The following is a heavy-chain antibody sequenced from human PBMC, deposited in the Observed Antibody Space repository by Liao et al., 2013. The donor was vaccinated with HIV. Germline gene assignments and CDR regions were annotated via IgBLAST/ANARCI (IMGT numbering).Heavy chain of an antibody. CDR2: IDHSGSA. CDR1: GGSFSGYY. J-gene: IGHJ6*03. D-gene: IGHD6-19*01. Sequence: QVQLQQWGAGLLKPSETLSLTCAIYGGSFSGYYWSWIRQPPGKGLEWIGGIDHSGSADYSPSLKSRITISIDTSKNHFSLKLSSVTAADTAVYYCARGDFSGWHKLNYYYYYYMDVWGKGTTVTVSS. CDR3: ARGDFSGWHKLNYYYYYYMDV. V-gene: IGHV4-34*01.